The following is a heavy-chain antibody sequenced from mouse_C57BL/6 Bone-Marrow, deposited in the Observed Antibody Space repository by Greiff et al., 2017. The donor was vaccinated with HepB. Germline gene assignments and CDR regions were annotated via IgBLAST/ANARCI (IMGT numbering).Heavy chain of an antibody. J-gene: IGHJ2*01. CDR1: GYTFTSYG. CDR2: IYPRSGNT. Sequence: QVQLQQSGAELARPGASVKLSCKASGYTFTSYGISWVKQRTGQGLEWIGEIYPRSGNTYYNEKFKGKATLTADQSSSTAYMELRSLTSEDSAVYFCAREAGTGDFDYWGQGTTLTVSS. D-gene: IGHD4-1*01. CDR3: AREAGTGDFDY. V-gene: IGHV1-81*01.